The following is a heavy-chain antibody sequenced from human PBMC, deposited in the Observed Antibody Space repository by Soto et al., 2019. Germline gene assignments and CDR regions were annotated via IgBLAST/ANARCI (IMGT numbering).Heavy chain of an antibody. D-gene: IGHD3-3*01. CDR3: ARVVYGNSKRFLARWFDP. Sequence: SETLSLTCTVSGGSISSGDYYWSWIRQPPGKGLEWIGYIYYSGSTYYNPSLKSRVIVSVDTSKNQFSLKLSSVTAADTAVYYCARVVYGNSKRFLARWFDPWGQGTLVT. J-gene: IGHJ5*02. CDR1: GGSISSGDYY. CDR2: IYYSGST. V-gene: IGHV4-30-4*01.